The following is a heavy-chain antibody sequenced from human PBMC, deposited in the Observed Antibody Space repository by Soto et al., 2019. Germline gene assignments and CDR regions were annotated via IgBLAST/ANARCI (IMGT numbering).Heavy chain of an antibody. D-gene: IGHD1-20*01. J-gene: IGHJ4*02. V-gene: IGHV3-30-3*01. CDR2: ISSDGSKK. Sequence: QVQLVESGGGVVQPGRSLRLSCAASGFTFSSDAMHWVRQALGKGLEWVAVISSDGSKKYYADSVKGRFTISRDNSKNTLYLQRNSLRAEDTAVYYCAGAYAAITPGEYWGQGTLVTFSS. CDR1: GFTFSSDA. CDR3: AGAYAAITPGEY.